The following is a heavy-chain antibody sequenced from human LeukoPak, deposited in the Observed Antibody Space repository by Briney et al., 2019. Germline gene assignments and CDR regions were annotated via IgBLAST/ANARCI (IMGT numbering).Heavy chain of an antibody. CDR1: GGSISSYY. D-gene: IGHD1-26*01. CDR2: IYSGGST. V-gene: IGHV3-53*04. J-gene: IGHJ4*02. CDR3: ARGWRGELDY. Sequence: PSETLSLTCTVSGGSISSYYWSWVRQPAGKGLEWVSVIYSGGSTYYADSVKGRFTISRHNSKNTLYLQMNSLRAEDTAVYYCARGWRGELDYWGQGTLVTVSS.